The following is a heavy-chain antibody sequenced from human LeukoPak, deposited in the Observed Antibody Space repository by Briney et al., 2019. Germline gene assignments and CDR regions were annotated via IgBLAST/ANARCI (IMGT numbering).Heavy chain of an antibody. CDR3: ARDPIRGEDYYYGMDV. Sequence: GGSLRLSCAASGFTFSDYYMSWIRQAPGKGLEWVSYISSSGSTIYYADSVKGRFTISRDNAKNSLYLQMNSLRAEDTAVYYCARDPIRGEDYYYGMDVWGQGTTVTVSS. D-gene: IGHD3-10*01. CDR1: GFTFSDYY. J-gene: IGHJ6*02. CDR2: ISSSGSTI. V-gene: IGHV3-11*01.